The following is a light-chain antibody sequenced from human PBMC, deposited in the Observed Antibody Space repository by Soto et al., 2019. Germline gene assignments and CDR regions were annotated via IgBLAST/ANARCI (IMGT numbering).Light chain of an antibody. Sequence: QSVLTQPPSASGSPGQSVTISCTGTSSDVGGYNYVSWYQQHPGKAPKLMFYEVSKRPSGVPDRFSGSKSGNTASLTVSGLQAEDEADYYCSSYAGSNQGVFGGGTKLTVL. V-gene: IGLV2-8*01. CDR2: EVS. CDR1: SSDVGGYNY. CDR3: SSYAGSNQGV. J-gene: IGLJ2*01.